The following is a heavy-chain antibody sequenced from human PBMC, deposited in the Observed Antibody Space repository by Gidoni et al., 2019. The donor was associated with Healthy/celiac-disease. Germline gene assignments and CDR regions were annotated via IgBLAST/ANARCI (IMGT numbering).Heavy chain of an antibody. V-gene: IGHV3-30-3*01. Sequence: QVQLVESGGGVVQPGRSLRLSCAASGFTFSSDAMHGVRQAPGKGLEWVAVRSYDGSNKYYADSVKGRFTISRDNSKNTLYLQMNSLRAEDTAVYYCARSPELDYWGQGTLVTVSS. CDR3: ARSPELDY. CDR2: RSYDGSNK. J-gene: IGHJ4*02. CDR1: GFTFSSDA.